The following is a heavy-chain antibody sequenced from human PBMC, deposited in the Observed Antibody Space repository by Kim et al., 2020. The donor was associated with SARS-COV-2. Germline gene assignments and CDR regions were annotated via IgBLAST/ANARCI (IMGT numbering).Heavy chain of an antibody. D-gene: IGHD3-10*01. Sequence: SETLSLTCTVSGGSISSYYWSWIRQPPGKGLEWIGYIYYSGSTNYNPSLKSRVTISVDTSKNQFSLKLSSVTAADTAVYYCAREVWFGELLYNGDQDYYGMDVWGQGTTVTVSS. J-gene: IGHJ6*02. CDR3: AREVWFGELLYNGDQDYYGMDV. CDR1: GGSISSYY. V-gene: IGHV4-59*13. CDR2: IYYSGST.